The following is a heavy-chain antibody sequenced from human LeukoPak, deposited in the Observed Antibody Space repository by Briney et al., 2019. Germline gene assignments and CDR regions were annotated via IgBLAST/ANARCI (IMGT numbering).Heavy chain of an antibody. CDR1: GFTFSSYA. D-gene: IGHD6-13*01. CDR3: AKPPPDSSSWLFDY. J-gene: IGHJ4*02. Sequence: PGGSLRLSCAASGFTFSSYAMSWVRQAPGKGLEWVSTITGSGGSTYYADSMKGRFTISTDNSKNTLYLQMNSLRAEDTAVYYCAKPPPDSSSWLFDYWGQGTLVTVSS. V-gene: IGHV3-23*01. CDR2: ITGSGGST.